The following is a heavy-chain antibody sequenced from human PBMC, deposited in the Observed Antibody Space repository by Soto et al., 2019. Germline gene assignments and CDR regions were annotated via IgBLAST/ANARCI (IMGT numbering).Heavy chain of an antibody. CDR3: AKEDIAAAGMYNWFDP. CDR1: GFTFSSYA. Sequence: EVQLLESGGGLVQPGGSLRLSCAASGFTFSSYAMSWARQAPGKGLEWVSAISGSGGSTYYADSRKGRFTISRDNSKNTLYLKMNSLGAEDTAVYYCAKEDIAAAGMYNWFDPWGQGTLVTVSS. D-gene: IGHD6-13*01. J-gene: IGHJ5*02. V-gene: IGHV3-23*01. CDR2: ISGSGGST.